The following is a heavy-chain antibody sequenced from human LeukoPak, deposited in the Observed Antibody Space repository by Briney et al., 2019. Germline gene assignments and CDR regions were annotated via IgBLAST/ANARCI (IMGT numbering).Heavy chain of an antibody. CDR2: IYHSGST. CDR1: GGSISSGGYY. D-gene: IGHD4/OR15-4a*01. Sequence: PSQTLSLTCTVSGGSISSGGYYWSWIRQPPGKGLEWIGYIYHSGSTYYNPSLKSRVTISVDRSKNQFSLKLSSLTAADTAVYYCARGAPPQGAYYYYYYMDVWGKGTTVTVSS. CDR3: ARGAPPQGAYYYYYYMDV. J-gene: IGHJ6*03. V-gene: IGHV4-30-2*01.